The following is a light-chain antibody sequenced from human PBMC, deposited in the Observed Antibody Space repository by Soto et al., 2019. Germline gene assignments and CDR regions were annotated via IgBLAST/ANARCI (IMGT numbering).Light chain of an antibody. CDR3: QQYGSSPLLT. Sequence: ESVFLRSPGILSLTPGERATLSFRSSQSVSSSYLAWYQQKPGQAPRLLIYGASSRATGIPDRFSGSGSGTDFTLTISRLEPEDFAVYDCQQYGSSPLLTFGGGTKVDIK. V-gene: IGKV3-20*01. CDR1: QSVSSSY. CDR2: GAS. J-gene: IGKJ4*01.